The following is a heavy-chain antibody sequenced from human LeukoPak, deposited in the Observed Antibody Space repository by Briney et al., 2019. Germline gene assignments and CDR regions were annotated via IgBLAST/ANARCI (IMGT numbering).Heavy chain of an antibody. CDR3: ATSSGWYRYDS. D-gene: IGHD6-19*01. CDR2: VFHTGST. V-gene: IGHV4-4*02. CDR1: GASIIGPKW. J-gene: IGHJ4*02. Sequence: SGTLSLTCTVSGASIIGPKWWNWVRLSPGKGMEWIGEVFHTGSTHYNPSLRSRDTISVDTSKNQFSLILTSVTDADRAVYYCATSSGWYRYDSWGQGTRVTVSS.